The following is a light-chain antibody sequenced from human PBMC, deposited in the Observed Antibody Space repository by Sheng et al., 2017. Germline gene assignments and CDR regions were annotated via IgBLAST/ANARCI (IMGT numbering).Light chain of an antibody. CDR3: QEYGTSPPWT. V-gene: IGKV3-20*01. CDR1: ESLTSKS. J-gene: IGKJ1*01. Sequence: EIALTQSPGTLSLSPGERATLSCRASESLTSKSLAWYQQKPGQAPRLLIYGASSRATGIPDRFSGSGSGTDFSLIISRLEPEDFAVYYCQEYGTSPPWTFGQGTKVE. CDR2: GAS.